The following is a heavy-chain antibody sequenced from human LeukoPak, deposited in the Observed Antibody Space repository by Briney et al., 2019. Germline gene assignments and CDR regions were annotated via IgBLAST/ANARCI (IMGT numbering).Heavy chain of an antibody. CDR1: GFTFSDYY. J-gene: IGHJ3*02. D-gene: IGHD3-10*01. Sequence: GGSLRLSCAASGFTFSDYYMSWIRQAPGKGLEWVSYISSSSSYTNYADSVKGRFTISRDNAKNSLYLQMNSLRAEDTAVYYGARGRLWCGGGGAFDIWGQGTMVTVSS. CDR2: ISSSSSYT. CDR3: ARGRLWCGGGGAFDI. V-gene: IGHV3-11*03.